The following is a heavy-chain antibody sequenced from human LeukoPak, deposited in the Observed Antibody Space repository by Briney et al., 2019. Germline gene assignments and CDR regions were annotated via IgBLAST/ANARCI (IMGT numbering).Heavy chain of an antibody. CDR1: GYTFTGYY. V-gene: IGHV1-2*02. CDR2: INPNSGGT. Sequence: ASVKVSCKASGYTFTGYYMHWVRQAPGQGLEWMGWINPNSGGTNYAQKFQGRVTMTRDTSISTAYMELSRLRSDGTAVYYCARVDDFWSEFDYWGQGTLVTVSS. J-gene: IGHJ4*02. CDR3: ARVDDFWSEFDY. D-gene: IGHD3-3*01.